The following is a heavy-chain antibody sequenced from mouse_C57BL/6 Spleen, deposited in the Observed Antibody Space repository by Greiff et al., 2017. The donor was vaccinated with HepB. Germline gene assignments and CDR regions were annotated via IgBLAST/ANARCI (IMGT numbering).Heavy chain of an antibody. Sequence: EVKLMESEGGLVQPGSSMKLSCTASGFTFSDYYMAWVRQVPEKGLEWVANINYDGSSTYYLDSLKSRFIISRDNAKNILYLQMSSLKSEDTATYYCARAALTGAYYYAMDYWGQGTSVTVSS. CDR2: INYDGSST. J-gene: IGHJ4*01. CDR3: ARAALTGAYYYAMDY. CDR1: GFTFSDYY. V-gene: IGHV5-16*01. D-gene: IGHD4-1*01.